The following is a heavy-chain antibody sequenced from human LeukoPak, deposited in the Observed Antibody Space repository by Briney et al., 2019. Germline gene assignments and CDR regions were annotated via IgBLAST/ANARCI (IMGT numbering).Heavy chain of an antibody. J-gene: IGHJ6*03. CDR1: GFTFHDYG. CDR2: IHCNGGST. V-gene: IGHV3-20*04. D-gene: IGHD6-19*01. CDR3: AREGHIAVAGTVVDYYYYYYMDV. Sequence: PGRSLRLSRAASGFTFHDYGLSWVRQAPGKGLEWVSDIHCNGGSTGYADSVKGRFTISIDNDKNSLYLQMNSLRAEDTGLYYCAREGHIAVAGTVVDYYYYYYMDVWGKGTTVTVSS.